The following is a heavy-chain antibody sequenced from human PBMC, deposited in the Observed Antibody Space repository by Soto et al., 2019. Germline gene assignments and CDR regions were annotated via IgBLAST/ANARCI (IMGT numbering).Heavy chain of an antibody. Sequence: QVQLVHSGAEVKKPGASVKVSCKASGYTLTSYFISWVRQAPGQALEWMGWISAYNGNTNYVHKLQGRVTMTTDTSTGTAYMELRRLRSDDTAGYYCARDLPPSGYWGQGTLVTVSS. CDR1: GYTLTSYF. CDR3: ARDLPPSGY. CDR2: ISAYNGNT. J-gene: IGHJ4*02. V-gene: IGHV1-18*01.